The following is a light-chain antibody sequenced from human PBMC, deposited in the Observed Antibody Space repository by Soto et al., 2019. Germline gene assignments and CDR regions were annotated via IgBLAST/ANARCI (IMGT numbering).Light chain of an antibody. CDR1: SSDVGGYNS. Sequence: QSALTQPPSASGSPGQSVTISCTGTSSDVGGYNSVSWYQQHPGKVPKLMIYEVNKRPSGVPDRFSGSKSGNTASLTVSGLQAEDEAEYYCFSYAGGNKVFGGGTKLTVL. V-gene: IGLV2-8*01. CDR2: EVN. J-gene: IGLJ2*01. CDR3: FSYAGGNKV.